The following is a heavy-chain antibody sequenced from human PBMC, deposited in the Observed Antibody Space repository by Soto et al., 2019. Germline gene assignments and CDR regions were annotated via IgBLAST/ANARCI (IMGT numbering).Heavy chain of an antibody. CDR2: NYYRGST. CDR3: ARSGQNYDFWSGYYDFDY. CDR1: GGSIKWFY. D-gene: IGHD3-3*01. Sequence: GALVLPFTGSGGSIKWFYWGLVRQPPRKGLGGDGDNYYRGSTNYQPSLKSRVTISVDTSKNQFSLKLSSVTAADTAVYYCARSGQNYDFWSGYYDFDYWGQGTLVTVSS. J-gene: IGHJ4*02. V-gene: IGHV4-59*01.